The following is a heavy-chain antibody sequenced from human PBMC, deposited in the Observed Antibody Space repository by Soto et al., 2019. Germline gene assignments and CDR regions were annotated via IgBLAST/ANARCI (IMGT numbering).Heavy chain of an antibody. V-gene: IGHV3-23*01. CDR1: GFTFSTYG. Sequence: EVQLLESGGGLVQPGGSLRLSCTASGFTFSTYGMSWVRQAPGKGLEWVSSLSGDGTTTYYIDSVKGRFTISRDNSRNTQTLQMNSLRTEDTAIYYCAKDISFDTSDYNYWGEGILVAVSS. J-gene: IGHJ4*02. CDR2: LSGDGTTT. D-gene: IGHD3-22*01. CDR3: AKDISFDTSDYNY.